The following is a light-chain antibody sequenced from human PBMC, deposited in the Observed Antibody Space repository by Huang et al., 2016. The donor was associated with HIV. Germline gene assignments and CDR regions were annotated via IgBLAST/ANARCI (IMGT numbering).Light chain of an antibody. Sequence: DIIMTQPPDSLAVSLGERTTLNCRSSQSVYSSSTSKDYMAWFQQKPGQPPRLLLFWASTREAGVPDRVTGSGSGTHFTLTIASLEAEDAAIYYCQQYYSSPQTFGQGTRVEVK. CDR2: WAS. V-gene: IGKV4-1*01. CDR1: QSVYSSSTSKDY. J-gene: IGKJ1*01. CDR3: QQYYSSPQT.